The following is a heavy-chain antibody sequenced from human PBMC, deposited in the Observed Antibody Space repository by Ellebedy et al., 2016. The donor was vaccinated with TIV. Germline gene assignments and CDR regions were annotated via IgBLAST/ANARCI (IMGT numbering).Heavy chain of an antibody. V-gene: IGHV4-39*01. D-gene: IGHD2-21*01. CDR1: GGSVSSTRYY. CDR3: ARIDPCQQIHD. Sequence: MPSETLSLTCSLSGGSVSSTRYYWAWLRQPPGKGLEWIGSVYYSGSPYYNPSFKCRVTLSADTSKNQFSLHLRTVPAADTAVYYFARIDPCQQIHDWGQGILVSVSS. CDR2: VYYSGSP. J-gene: IGHJ4*02.